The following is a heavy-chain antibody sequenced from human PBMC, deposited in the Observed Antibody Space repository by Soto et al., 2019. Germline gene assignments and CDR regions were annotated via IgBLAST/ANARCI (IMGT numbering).Heavy chain of an antibody. Sequence: QVQLVQSGAEVKKPGASVKVSCRASGYRFTDYYMYWVRQAPGQGLAWMGWINPNSGDTNYAQKFQGRVTLTRDTSLSTAYMEMSGLRSDDTAIYYCATMVYYYYALDVWGQGTTVTVSS. CDR2: INPNSGDT. J-gene: IGHJ6*02. CDR1: GYRFTDYY. V-gene: IGHV1-2*02. D-gene: IGHD3-10*01. CDR3: ATMVYYYYALDV.